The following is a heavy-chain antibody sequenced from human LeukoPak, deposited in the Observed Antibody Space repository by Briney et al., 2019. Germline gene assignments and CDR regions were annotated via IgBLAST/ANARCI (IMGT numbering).Heavy chain of an antibody. CDR1: GGTFSSYA. CDR2: ISAYNGNT. V-gene: IGHV1-18*01. J-gene: IGHJ3*02. Sequence: ASVKVSCKASGGTFSSYAISWVRQAPGQGLEWMGWISAYNGNTNYAQKLQGRVTMTTDTSTSTAYMELRSLRSDDTAVYYCASIITMVRGGAFDIWGQGTMVTVSS. CDR3: ASIITMVRGGAFDI. D-gene: IGHD3-10*01.